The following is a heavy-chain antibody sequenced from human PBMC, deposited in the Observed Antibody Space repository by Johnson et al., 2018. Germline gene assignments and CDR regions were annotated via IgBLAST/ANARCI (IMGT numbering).Heavy chain of an antibody. CDR1: GFPFSSYG. CDR3: ARDRIPDYGDYRDAFDV. J-gene: IGHJ3*01. CDR2: IWYDGSNK. D-gene: IGHD4-17*01. Sequence: VQLVESGGGVVQPGRSLRLSCAASGFPFSSYGMHWVRQAPGKGLEWVAVIWYDGSNKYYADSVKGRFTLSRDNSQNTLLLQMNSLRAEDTAVYYWARDRIPDYGDYRDAFDVWGQGTMVTVSS. V-gene: IGHV3-33*01.